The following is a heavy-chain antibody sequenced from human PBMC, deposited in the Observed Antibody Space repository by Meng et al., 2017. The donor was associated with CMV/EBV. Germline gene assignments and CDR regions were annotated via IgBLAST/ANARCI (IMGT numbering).Heavy chain of an antibody. CDR2: IYYSGST. Sequence: QLQLQGWGPGLVKPSVTLSLTCTGSGGSISSSSYYWGWIRQPPGKGREWIGSIYYSGSTYYNPSLKSRVTISVDTSKNQFSLKLSSVTAADTAVYYCARAIVLMVYAENWFDPWGQGTLVTVSS. CDR3: ARAIVLMVYAENWFDP. CDR1: GGSISSSSYY. J-gene: IGHJ5*02. D-gene: IGHD2-8*01. V-gene: IGHV4-39*07.